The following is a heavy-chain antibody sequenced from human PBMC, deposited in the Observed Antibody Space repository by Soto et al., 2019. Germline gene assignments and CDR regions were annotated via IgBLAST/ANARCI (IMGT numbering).Heavy chain of an antibody. D-gene: IGHD5-18*01. Sequence: QLQLQESGPGLVKPSETLSLTCTVSGGSISSSSYYWGWIRQPPGKGLEWIGSIYYSGSTYYNPSLKSRVNISVDTSKDQCSLKLSSVTAADAAVYYCARLKVQWIQLWTLTTEFDYWGQGTLVTVSS. CDR2: IYYSGST. CDR1: GGSISSSSYY. J-gene: IGHJ4*02. V-gene: IGHV4-39*01. CDR3: ARLKVQWIQLWTLTTEFDY.